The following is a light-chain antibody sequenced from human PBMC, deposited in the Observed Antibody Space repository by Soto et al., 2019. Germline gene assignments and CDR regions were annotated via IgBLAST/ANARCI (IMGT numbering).Light chain of an antibody. J-gene: IGKJ1*01. CDR1: QSDSSS. Sequence: EIVVTQSPATLPVSPGERVTLSCRASQSDSSSLAWYQPRPGQAPRLLLYETSTRAAGIAARFSGSGSGTEFALTISSLQSEGSAVYYCQQYVHWPPGAFGQGTTVDIK. V-gene: IGKV3-15*01. CDR3: QQYVHWPPGA. CDR2: ETS.